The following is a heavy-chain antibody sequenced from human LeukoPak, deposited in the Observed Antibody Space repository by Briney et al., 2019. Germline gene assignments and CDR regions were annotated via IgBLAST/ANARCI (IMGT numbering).Heavy chain of an antibody. CDR1: GFTFTTYA. Sequence: GGSLRLSCAASGFTFTTYAMTWVRQAPGEGLEWVSGIAGSGGNTYYADSVKGRFTISRDNSKKTLYLQMNSLRAEDTAIYYCASQAPLEGSLFDYYGMDVWGQGTTVTVSS. V-gene: IGHV3-23*01. J-gene: IGHJ6*02. CDR3: ASQAPLEGSLFDYYGMDV. D-gene: IGHD3-3*01. CDR2: IAGSGGNT.